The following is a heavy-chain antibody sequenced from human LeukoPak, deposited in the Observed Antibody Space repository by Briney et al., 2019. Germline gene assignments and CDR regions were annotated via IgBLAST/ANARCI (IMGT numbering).Heavy chain of an antibody. CDR1: GGSISSYY. CDR3: ARRRGYSYGKKAYYFDY. J-gene: IGHJ4*02. D-gene: IGHD5-18*01. V-gene: IGHV4-34*01. CDR2: INHSGST. Sequence: SETLSLTCTVSGGSISSYYWSWIRQPPGKGLEWIGEINHSGSTNYNPSLKSRVTISVDTSKNQFSLKLSSVTAADTAVYYCARRRGYSYGKKAYYFDYWGQGTLVTVSS.